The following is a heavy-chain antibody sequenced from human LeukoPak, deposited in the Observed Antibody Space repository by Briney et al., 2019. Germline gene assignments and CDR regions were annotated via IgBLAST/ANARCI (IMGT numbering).Heavy chain of an antibody. CDR3: ARAAGSGYYGYYYYMDV. CDR2: DSDT. D-gene: IGHD3-3*01. V-gene: IGHV5-51*01. Sequence: DSDTKYSPSFQGQVTISADKSISTAYLQWSSLKASDTAMYYCARAAGSGYYGYYYYMDVWGKGTTVTVSS. J-gene: IGHJ6*03.